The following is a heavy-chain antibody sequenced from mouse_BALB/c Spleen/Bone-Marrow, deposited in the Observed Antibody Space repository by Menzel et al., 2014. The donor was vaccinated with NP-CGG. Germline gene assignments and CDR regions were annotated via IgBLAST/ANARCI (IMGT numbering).Heavy chain of an antibody. J-gene: IGHJ3*01. D-gene: IGHD3-3*01. V-gene: IGHV5-4*02. CDR3: GRAWFAY. Sequence: EVQGVESGGGLVKPGGSLKLSCAASGFTFSDHYMYWVRQTPEKRLEWVATISDGGSYTYYPDSVKGRFTISRDNAKNNLYLQMSSLKSEDTAMYYCGRAWFAYWGQGTLVTVSA. CDR2: ISDGGSYT. CDR1: GFTFSDHY.